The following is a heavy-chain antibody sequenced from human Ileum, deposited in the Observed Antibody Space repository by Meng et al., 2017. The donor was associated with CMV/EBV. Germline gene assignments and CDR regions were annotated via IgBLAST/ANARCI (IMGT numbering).Heavy chain of an antibody. J-gene: IGHJ4*02. V-gene: IGHV3-74*01. D-gene: IGHD1-20*01. Sequence: LSCGGSGYIFSTYWMHWVRRAPGKGLVWVSRINPDGSTTTYADSVRGRFTISRDNAKNTLYLQMNSLRTEDTALYYCTKDLTGLEDYWGQGTLVTVSS. CDR2: INPDGSTT. CDR1: GYIFSTYW. CDR3: TKDLTGLEDY.